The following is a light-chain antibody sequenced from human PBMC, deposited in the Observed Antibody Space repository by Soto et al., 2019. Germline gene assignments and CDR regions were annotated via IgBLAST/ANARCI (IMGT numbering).Light chain of an antibody. J-gene: IGKJ5*01. CDR3: QQRSNWPIT. CDR1: QSVSSY. Sequence: EIVLTQSPGTLSLSPGDRATLSCRASQSVSSYLAWYQQKPGQAPRLLIYDASKRATGIPARFSGSGSGTDLTLTISSLEPEDFAVYYCQQRSNWPITFGQGTRPEI. V-gene: IGKV3-11*01. CDR2: DAS.